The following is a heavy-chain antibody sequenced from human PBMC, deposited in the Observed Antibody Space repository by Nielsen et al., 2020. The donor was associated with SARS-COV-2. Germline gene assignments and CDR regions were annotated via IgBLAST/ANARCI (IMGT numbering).Heavy chain of an antibody. CDR1: GFSFSSYG. V-gene: IGHV3-74*01. J-gene: IGHJ4*02. D-gene: IGHD5-24*01. Sequence: GESLKISCTASGFSFSSYGMNWVRQAPGKGLVWVARINNDGSITNYADSVTGRFTISRDNAGNTLYLQMNSLGAEDTAVYYCACRRDGYNYDTFWGQGTRVTVSS. CDR3: ACRRDGYNYDTF. CDR2: INNDGSIT.